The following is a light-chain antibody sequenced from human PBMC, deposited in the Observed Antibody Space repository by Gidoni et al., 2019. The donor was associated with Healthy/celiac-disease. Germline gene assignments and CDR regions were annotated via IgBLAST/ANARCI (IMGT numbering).Light chain of an antibody. CDR3: QQFNSYPPLT. CDR2: DAS. Sequence: AIQLTQSPSSLSASVGDRVTITCRASQGISSALAWYQQKPGKAPKLLIYDASSLESGVPSRFRGSGSGTDFTLTISSLQPEDFATYYCQQFNSYPPLTFGGGTKVEIQ. V-gene: IGKV1-13*02. J-gene: IGKJ4*01. CDR1: QGISSA.